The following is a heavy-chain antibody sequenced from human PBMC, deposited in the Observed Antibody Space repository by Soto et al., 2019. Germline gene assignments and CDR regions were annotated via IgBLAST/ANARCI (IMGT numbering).Heavy chain of an antibody. CDR2: ITYDGSNE. J-gene: IGHJ5*02. V-gene: IGHV3-30*18. CDR3: VKDPEGWLPFWERRHFDH. CDR1: GFTFKNYG. Sequence: QVQVVESGGGVVQPGRSLRLSCVVSGFTFKNYGMHWVRQAPGKGLEWVASITYDGSNEYYADSVKGRFTISRDNSKNTLLLQMNSLRGEDTAVYFCVKDPEGWLPFWERRHFDHWGQGTLVTVSS. D-gene: IGHD3-3*01.